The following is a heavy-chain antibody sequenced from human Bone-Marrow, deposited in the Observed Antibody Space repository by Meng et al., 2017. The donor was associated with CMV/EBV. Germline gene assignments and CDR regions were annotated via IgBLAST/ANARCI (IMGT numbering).Heavy chain of an antibody. Sequence: GASLKISCAASGINLSSYAMSWVRQAPGKGLEWVSVIYSGGSSTYYADSVKGRFTISRDNSKNTLYLQMNSLRAEDTAVYYCAKIRGVVWNGGVDYWGQGTLVTVSS. CDR2: IYSGGSST. V-gene: IGHV3-23*03. CDR3: AKIRGVVWNGGVDY. CDR1: GINLSSYA. J-gene: IGHJ4*02. D-gene: IGHD2-15*01.